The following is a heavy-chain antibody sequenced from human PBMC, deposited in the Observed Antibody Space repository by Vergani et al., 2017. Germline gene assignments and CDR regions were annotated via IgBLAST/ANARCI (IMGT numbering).Heavy chain of an antibody. CDR3: ARVGGIAAQTPTNYYYYYYMDV. V-gene: IGHV3-33*01. D-gene: IGHD6-13*01. CDR2: IWYAGSNK. J-gene: IGHJ6*03. Sequence: QVQLVESGGGVVQPGRSLRLSCAASGFTFSSYGMHWVRQAPGKGLEWVAVIWYAGSNKYYADSVKGRFTISRDNSKNTLYLQMNSMRAEDTAVYYCARVGGIAAQTPTNYYYYYYMDVWGKGTSVTVSS. CDR1: GFTFSSYG.